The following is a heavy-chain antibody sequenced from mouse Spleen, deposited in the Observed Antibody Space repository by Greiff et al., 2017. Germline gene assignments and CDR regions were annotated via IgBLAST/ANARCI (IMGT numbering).Heavy chain of an antibody. V-gene: IGHV5-6*01. D-gene: IGHD2-3*01. J-gene: IGHJ4*01. CDR1: GFTFSSYG. CDR2: ISSGGSYT. Sequence: EVKVVESGGDLVKPGGSLKLSCAASGFTFSSYGMSWVRQTPDKRLEWVATISSGGSYTYYPDSVKGRFTISRDNAKNNLYLQMSSLKSEDTAMYYCARHKDDGYHYAMDYWGQGISVTGSS. CDR3: ARHKDDGYHYAMDY.